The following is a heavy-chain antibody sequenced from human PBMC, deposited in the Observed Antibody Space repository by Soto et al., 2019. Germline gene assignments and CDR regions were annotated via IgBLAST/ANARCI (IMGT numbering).Heavy chain of an antibody. CDR1: GFTFSNYE. CDR3: SRRGYGSRWPNVYMDV. D-gene: IGHD6-13*01. CDR2: ISNNGAHT. Sequence: EAQLVESGGGLVQPGGSLRLSCAASGFTFSNYEMHWVRQAPGKGLEYVSGISNNGAHTDYAKSVKGRLTISRDNSENTLYRQMGSLRAEDMALYYCSRRGYGSRWPNVYMDVWGKGTTVTVSS. J-gene: IGHJ6*03. V-gene: IGHV3-64*01.